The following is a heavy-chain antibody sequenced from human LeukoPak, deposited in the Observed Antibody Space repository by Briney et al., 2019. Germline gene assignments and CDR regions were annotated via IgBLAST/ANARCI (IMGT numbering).Heavy chain of an antibody. CDR3: ARGTMVRGVRTLEDNWFDP. J-gene: IGHJ5*02. CDR2: IGTAGDT. CDR1: GFTFSSYD. Sequence: PGGSLRLSCAASGFTFSSYDMHWVRQATGKGLEWVSAIGTAGDTYYPGSVKGRFTISRENAKNSLYLQMNSLRAGDTAVYYCARGTMVRGVRTLEDNWFDPWGQGTLVTVSS. V-gene: IGHV3-13*01. D-gene: IGHD3-10*01.